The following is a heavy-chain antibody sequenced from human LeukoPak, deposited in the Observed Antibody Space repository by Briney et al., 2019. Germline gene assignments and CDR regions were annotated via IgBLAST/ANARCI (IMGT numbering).Heavy chain of an antibody. CDR2: ICHSGST. D-gene: IGHD2-2*01. CDR1: GGSISSYY. J-gene: IGHJ3*02. Sequence: SETLSLTCTVSGGSISSYYWSWIRQPAGKGLEWIGYICHSGSTYYNPSLKSRVTISVDRSKNQFSLKLSSVTAADTAVYYCARDPYCSSTSCYWGAFDIWGQGTMVTVSS. CDR3: ARDPYCSSTSCYWGAFDI. V-gene: IGHV4-59*06.